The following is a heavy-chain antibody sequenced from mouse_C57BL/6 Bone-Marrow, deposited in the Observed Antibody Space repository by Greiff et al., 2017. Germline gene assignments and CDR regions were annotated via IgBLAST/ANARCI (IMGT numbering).Heavy chain of an antibody. CDR2: IDPSDSYT. D-gene: IGHD1-1*01. CDR3: ARSGYYGSSYSWFAY. Sequence: QVQLQQPGAELVKPGASVKLSCKASGYTFTSYWMQWVKQRPGQGLEWIGEIDPSDSYTNYTQKFKGKATLSVDTSSSTAYMQLSSLTSEDSAVYYCARSGYYGSSYSWFAYWGQGTLVTVSA. J-gene: IGHJ3*01. V-gene: IGHV1-50*01. CDR1: GYTFTSYW.